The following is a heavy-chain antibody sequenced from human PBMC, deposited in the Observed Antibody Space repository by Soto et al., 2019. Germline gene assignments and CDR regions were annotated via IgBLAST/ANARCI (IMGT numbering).Heavy chain of an antibody. Sequence: GGSLTLSCAASGFTFSSYAMSWVRQAPGKGLEWVSAISGSGGSTYYADSVKGRFTISRDNSKNTLYLQMNSLRAEDTAVYYCAKNPAAVQYSYYYMDVWGKGTSVTVSS. D-gene: IGHD2-2*01. V-gene: IGHV3-23*01. CDR2: ISGSGGST. J-gene: IGHJ6*03. CDR3: AKNPAAVQYSYYYMDV. CDR1: GFTFSSYA.